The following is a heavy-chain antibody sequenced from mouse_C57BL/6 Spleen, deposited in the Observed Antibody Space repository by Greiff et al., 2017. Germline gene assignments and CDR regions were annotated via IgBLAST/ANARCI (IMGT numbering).Heavy chain of an antibody. V-gene: IGHV1-72*01. CDR1: GYTFTSYW. CDR2: IDPNSGGT. D-gene: IGHD1-1*01. J-gene: IGHJ1*03. Sequence: QVQLQQPGAELVKPGASVKLSCKASGYTFTSYWMHWVKQRPGRGREWIGRIDPNSGGTKYNEKFKSKATLTVDKPSSTAYMQLSSLTSEDSAVYYCARNYGSSLWYFDVWGTGTTVTVSS. CDR3: ARNYGSSLWYFDV.